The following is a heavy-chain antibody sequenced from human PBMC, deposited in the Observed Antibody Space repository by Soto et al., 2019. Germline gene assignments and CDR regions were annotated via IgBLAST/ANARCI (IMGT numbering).Heavy chain of an antibody. Sequence: DVQLVESGGGLVQPGGALRLSCAASGFSFSSYWMSWVRQAPGRGLGWVANINQDATRQSYVDSVEGRFSMSRDNAKKSLYLQMNSLRVEDTAIYYCAKVGLFDGNKPITFEFWGQGTLVTVSS. V-gene: IGHV3-7*03. CDR1: GFSFSSYW. J-gene: IGHJ4*02. CDR3: AKVGLFDGNKPITFEF. D-gene: IGHD3-10*01. CDR2: INQDATRQ.